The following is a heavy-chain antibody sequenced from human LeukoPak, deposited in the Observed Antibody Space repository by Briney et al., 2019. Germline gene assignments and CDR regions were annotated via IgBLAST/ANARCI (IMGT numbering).Heavy chain of an antibody. V-gene: IGHV4-30-4*08. J-gene: IGHJ4*02. D-gene: IGHD1-26*01. CDR1: GGSISSGSYY. CDR2: IYYSGST. CDR3: VREGGVGATDY. Sequence: SETLSLTCTVSGGSISSGSYYWSWIRQPAGKGLEWIGYIYYSGSTYYNPSLKSRVTISVDTSKNQFSLKLSSVTAADTAVYYCVREGGVGATDYWGQGTLVTVSS.